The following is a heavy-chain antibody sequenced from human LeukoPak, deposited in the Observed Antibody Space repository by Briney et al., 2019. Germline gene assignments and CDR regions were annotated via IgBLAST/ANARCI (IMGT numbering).Heavy chain of an antibody. Sequence: GGSLRLSCAASGFTFSSYSMNWVRQAPGKGLEWVSYISSSSSTIYYADSVKGRFTISRDNAKNSLYLQMNSLRAEDTALYYCARGDSPFDYWGQGTLVTVSS. D-gene: IGHD2-21*02. CDR2: ISSSSSTI. J-gene: IGHJ4*02. V-gene: IGHV3-48*04. CDR3: ARGDSPFDY. CDR1: GFTFSSYS.